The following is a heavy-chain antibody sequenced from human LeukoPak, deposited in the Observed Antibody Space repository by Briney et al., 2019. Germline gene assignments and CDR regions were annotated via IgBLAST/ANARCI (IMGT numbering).Heavy chain of an antibody. V-gene: IGHV3-23*01. D-gene: IGHD6-13*01. Sequence: QPGGSLRLSCAASGLTFSSYAMNWVRQAPGKGLEWVSAVSGSGSRTYYADSVKGRFTISRDNSRNTLYLQVNSLRAEDTALYYCAKSSSWTYHYLDYWGQGALVTVSS. CDR2: VSGSGSRT. J-gene: IGHJ4*02. CDR3: AKSSSWTYHYLDY. CDR1: GLTFSSYA.